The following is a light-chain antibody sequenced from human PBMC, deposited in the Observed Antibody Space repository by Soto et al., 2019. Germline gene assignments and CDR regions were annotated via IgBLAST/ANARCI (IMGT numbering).Light chain of an antibody. CDR1: QSISSW. J-gene: IGKJ2*01. Sequence: DIQMTQSPSTLSASVGDRVTITCRASQSISSWLAWYQQKPGKAPKLLIYDASSLESGVPSRFSGSGSGTXXXXXXXXLQPDDFATYYCQQYNSYPYTFGQGTKLEIK. V-gene: IGKV1-5*01. CDR3: QQYNSYPYT. CDR2: DAS.